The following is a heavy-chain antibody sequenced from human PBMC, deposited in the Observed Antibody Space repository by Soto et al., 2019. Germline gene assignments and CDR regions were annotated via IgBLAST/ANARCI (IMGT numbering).Heavy chain of an antibody. CDR3: AGRCDSTTCLGHFDY. J-gene: IGHJ4*02. CDR2: ILPIFATA. Sequence: QVQLVQSGAEVKKTGSSVKVSCKASGDTFNNYVVNWVRQAPGQGLEWLGGILPIFATANYAQKFQGRVTITADKSTSTAYMELTSLRSEDTAVYYCAGRCDSTTCLGHFDYWGQGTLVTVAS. CDR1: GDTFNNYV. D-gene: IGHD2-2*01. V-gene: IGHV1-69*06.